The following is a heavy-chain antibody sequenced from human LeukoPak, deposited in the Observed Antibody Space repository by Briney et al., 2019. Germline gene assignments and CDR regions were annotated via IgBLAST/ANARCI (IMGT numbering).Heavy chain of an antibody. J-gene: IGHJ4*02. Sequence: KPGASLKISCKGSGYSFTSYWIGWVRQLPGKGLEWMGIIYPGDSDTRYSPSFQGQVTISADKSISTAYLQWSSLKASDTAMYYCARLTNDILTGYPDYWGQGTLVTVSS. V-gene: IGHV5-51*01. D-gene: IGHD3-9*01. CDR2: IYPGDSDT. CDR3: ARLTNDILTGYPDY. CDR1: GYSFTSYW.